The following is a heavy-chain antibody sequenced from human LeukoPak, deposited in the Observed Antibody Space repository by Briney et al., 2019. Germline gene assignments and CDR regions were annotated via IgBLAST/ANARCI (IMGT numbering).Heavy chain of an antibody. D-gene: IGHD3-9*01. CDR1: GYTFNSYD. J-gene: IGHJ6*03. CDR2: MNPNSGNT. V-gene: IGHV1-8*01. Sequence: ASVKVSCKASGYTFNSYDINWVRQATGQGLEWMGWMNPNSGNTGYAQKFQGRVTMTRNTSISTAYMELSSLRSEDTAVYYCARAPYYDILTGYYNNYYYYYMDVWGKGTTVTISS. CDR3: ARAPYYDILTGYYNNYYYYYMDV.